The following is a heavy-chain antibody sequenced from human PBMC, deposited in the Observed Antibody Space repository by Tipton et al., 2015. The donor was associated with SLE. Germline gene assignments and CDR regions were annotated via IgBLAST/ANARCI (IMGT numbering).Heavy chain of an antibody. CDR2: IYYRGST. Sequence: TLSLTCTVSGGSISSYYWSWFRQPPGKGLEWIGYIYYRGSTNYNPSLKRRVTISVDTSKNQFSLKLSSVTAADTAVYYCARDTYYYDSSGYDDAFDIWGQGTMVTVSS. CDR1: GGSISSYY. D-gene: IGHD3-22*01. J-gene: IGHJ3*02. V-gene: IGHV4-59*01. CDR3: ARDTYYYDSSGYDDAFDI.